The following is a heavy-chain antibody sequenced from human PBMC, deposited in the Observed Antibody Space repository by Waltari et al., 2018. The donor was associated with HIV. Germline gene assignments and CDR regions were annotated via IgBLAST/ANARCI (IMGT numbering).Heavy chain of an antibody. Sequence: QLQLQESGPGLVKPSETLSLTCTVSGGSISSSSYYWGWIRQPPGKGLEWIGSIYYSGSTYYNPSLKSRVTISVDTSKNQFSLKLSSVTAADTAVYYCARQKGDCSGGSCYPDWFDPWGQGTLVTVSS. V-gene: IGHV4-39*01. CDR1: GGSISSSSYY. CDR3: ARQKGDCSGGSCYPDWFDP. J-gene: IGHJ5*02. D-gene: IGHD2-15*01. CDR2: IYYSGST.